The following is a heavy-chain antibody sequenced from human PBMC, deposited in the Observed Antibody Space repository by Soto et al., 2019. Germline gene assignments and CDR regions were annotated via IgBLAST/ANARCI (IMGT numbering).Heavy chain of an antibody. D-gene: IGHD2-15*01. V-gene: IGHV3-23*01. CDR1: GFTFSNYA. CDR3: VRVPLVASAAAPRGWLDP. CDR2: ISGSGVST. Sequence: GGSLRLSCAASGFTFSNYAMSWVRQAPGKGLEWVSAISGSGVSTYYADSVRGRFTISRDDSKNSLYLQMNSLETEDTAVYYCVRVPLVASAAAPRGWLDPWGQGTLVTVSS. J-gene: IGHJ5*02.